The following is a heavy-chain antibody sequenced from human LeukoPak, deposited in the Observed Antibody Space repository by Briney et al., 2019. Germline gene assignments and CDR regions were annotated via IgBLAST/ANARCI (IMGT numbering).Heavy chain of an antibody. J-gene: IGHJ5*02. Sequence: PSETLSLTCTVSGGSISSSSYYWGWIRQPPGKGLEWIGSIYYSGSTYYNPSLKSRVTISVDTSKNQFSLKLSSVTAADTAVYYCARDRPRPKLEWLLVSNLPNWFDPWGQGTLVTVSS. CDR2: IYYSGST. V-gene: IGHV4-39*02. D-gene: IGHD3-3*01. CDR3: ARDRPRPKLEWLLVSNLPNWFDP. CDR1: GGSISSSSYY.